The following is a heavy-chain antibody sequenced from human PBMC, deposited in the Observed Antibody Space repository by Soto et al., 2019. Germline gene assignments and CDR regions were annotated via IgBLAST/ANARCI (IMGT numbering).Heavy chain of an antibody. CDR1: GGTFSSYA. V-gene: IGHV1-69*13. Sequence: GASVKVSCKASGGTFSSYAISWVRQAPGQGLEWMGGIIPIFGTANYAQKFQGRVTITADESTSTAYMELSSLRSEDTAVYYCARRRAYYYGMDVWGQGTTVTVSS. CDR3: ARRRAYYYGMDV. J-gene: IGHJ6*02. CDR2: IIPIFGTA.